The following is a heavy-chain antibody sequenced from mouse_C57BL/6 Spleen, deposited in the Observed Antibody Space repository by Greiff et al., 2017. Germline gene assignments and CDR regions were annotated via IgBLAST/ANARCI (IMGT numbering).Heavy chain of an antibody. CDR3: ASFFLAVYYFDY. CDR1: GYSITSGYY. D-gene: IGHD3-3*01. V-gene: IGHV3-6*01. CDR2: ISYDGST. Sequence: EVKLQESGPGLVKPSQSLSLTCSVTGYSITSGYYWNWIRQFPGNKLEWMGYISYDGSTNYNPSLNNRISITPDTSNNQFFLKLNSVTTENTATDYCASFFLAVYYFDYWGQGTTLTVSS. J-gene: IGHJ2*01.